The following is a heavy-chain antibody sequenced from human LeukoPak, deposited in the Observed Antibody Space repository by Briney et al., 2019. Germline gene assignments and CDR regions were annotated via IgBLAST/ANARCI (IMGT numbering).Heavy chain of an antibody. D-gene: IGHD1-26*01. Sequence: GGSLRLSCAASGFTVSSNYMSWVRQAPGKGLEWVSVIHSGGSTYYADSVKGRFTISRDNSKNTLYLQMNSLRAEDTAVYYCARDPVGATPGFDYWGQGTLVTVSS. CDR3: ARDPVGATPGFDY. J-gene: IGHJ4*02. CDR2: IHSGGST. V-gene: IGHV3-66*01. CDR1: GFTVSSNY.